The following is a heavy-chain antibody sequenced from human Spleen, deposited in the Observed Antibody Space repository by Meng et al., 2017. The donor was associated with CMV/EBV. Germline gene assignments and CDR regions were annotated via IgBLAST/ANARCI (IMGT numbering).Heavy chain of an antibody. D-gene: IGHD1-1*01. Sequence: SETLSLTCTVSGYSISSGYYWGWIRQPPGKGLEWIGSIYHSGSTYYNPSLKSRVTISVDTSKNQFSLKLSSVTAADTAVYYCARALPPTGYYGMDVWGQGTTVTVSS. V-gene: IGHV4-38-2*02. CDR2: IYHSGST. CDR1: GYSISSGYY. J-gene: IGHJ6*02. CDR3: ARALPPTGYYGMDV.